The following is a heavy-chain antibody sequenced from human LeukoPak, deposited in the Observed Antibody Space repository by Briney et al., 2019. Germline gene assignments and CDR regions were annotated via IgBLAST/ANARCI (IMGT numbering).Heavy chain of an antibody. J-gene: IGHJ1*01. CDR1: GGSISSYY. D-gene: IGHD3-22*01. Sequence: SETLSLTCTVSGGSISSYYWRWIRQPAGKGLEWIGRIYTSGSTNYNPSLKSRVTMSVDTSNNQFSLNLRSVTAADTALYYCARRRYYDGSGYLEWGQGTLLSVSS. CDR3: ARRRYYDGSGYLE. V-gene: IGHV4-4*07. CDR2: IYTSGST.